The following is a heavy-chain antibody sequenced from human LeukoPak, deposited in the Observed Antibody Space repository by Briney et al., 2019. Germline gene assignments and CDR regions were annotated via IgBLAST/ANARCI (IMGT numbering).Heavy chain of an antibody. CDR2: ISGSGGST. CDR1: GFTFSSYA. J-gene: IGHJ6*02. CDR3: AKDNYDSSGYAEYYYYYGMDV. V-gene: IGHV3-23*01. D-gene: IGHD3-22*01. Sequence: PGGSLRLSCAASGFTFSSYAMSWVRQAPGKGLEWVSAISGSGGSTYYADSVKGRFTISRDNSKNTLYLQMNSLRAEDTAVYYCAKDNYDSSGYAEYYYYYGMDVWGQGTTVTVSS.